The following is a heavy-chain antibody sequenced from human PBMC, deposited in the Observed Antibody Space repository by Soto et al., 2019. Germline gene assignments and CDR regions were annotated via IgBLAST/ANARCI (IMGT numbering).Heavy chain of an antibody. V-gene: IGHV4-30-2*01. CDR1: GGSISSGGLS. CDR3: ARGYGDYANWFDP. D-gene: IGHD4-17*01. Sequence: SETRSLTCVVSGGSISSGGLSWSWNRQPPGKGLEFIGYIYHSGSTYYNPSLKSRVTVSVDRSKNQFSLKLNSVTAADTAVYYCARGYGDYANWFDPLGQGTLVTVSS. CDR2: IYHSGST. J-gene: IGHJ5*02.